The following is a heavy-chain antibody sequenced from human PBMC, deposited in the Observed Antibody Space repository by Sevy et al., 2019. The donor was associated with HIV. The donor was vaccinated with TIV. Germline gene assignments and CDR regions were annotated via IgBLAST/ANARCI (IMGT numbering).Heavy chain of an antibody. V-gene: IGHV3-11*01. CDR2: ISGDSDDTK. D-gene: IGHD4-17*01. Sequence: GGSLRLSCAASGFTLSDYYMSWIRQAPGKGLEWVSYISGDSDDTKYYADSVKGRFTISRDNAKNSVYLQMNSLRAEETAVYYCARDHVKDGDLGDYYYFAMDLWGQGTTVTVSS. CDR3: ARDHVKDGDLGDYYYFAMDL. J-gene: IGHJ6*02. CDR1: GFTLSDYY.